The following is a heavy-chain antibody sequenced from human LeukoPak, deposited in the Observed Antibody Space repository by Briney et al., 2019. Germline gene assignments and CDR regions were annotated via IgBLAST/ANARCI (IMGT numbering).Heavy chain of an antibody. Sequence: GGSLRLSCAASGFTFSSYSMNWVRQAPGKGLEWVSYISSSSSTIYYADSVKGRFTISRDNAKNSLYLQMNSLRAEDTAVYYCAREGGSHGSYWGQGTLVTVSS. J-gene: IGHJ4*02. CDR2: ISSSSSTI. CDR3: AREGGSHGSY. D-gene: IGHD1-26*01. CDR1: GFTFSSYS. V-gene: IGHV3-48*01.